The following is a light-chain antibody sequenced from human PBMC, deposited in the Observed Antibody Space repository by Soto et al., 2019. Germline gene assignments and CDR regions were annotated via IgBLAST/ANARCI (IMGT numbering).Light chain of an antibody. CDR3: SSYVGDSNYV. CDR2: DVR. CDR1: SSDVGAFNY. J-gene: IGLJ1*01. Sequence: QSVLTQPPSVSGSPDQSVTTTCAGTSSDVGAFNYVSWYQQHPGKAPKLMIFDVRERPSGVPDRFSGSRSGNTASLTISGLQTEDEADYYCSSYVGDSNYVFGPGTKLTVL. V-gene: IGLV2-11*01.